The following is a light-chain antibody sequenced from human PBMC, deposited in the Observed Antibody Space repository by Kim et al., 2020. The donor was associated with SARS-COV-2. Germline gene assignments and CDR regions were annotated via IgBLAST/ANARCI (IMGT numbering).Light chain of an antibody. CDR3: QSYDSSNHVV. CDR2: EDN. J-gene: IGLJ2*01. CDR1: SGSIASNY. Sequence: KTVTISCTSSSGSIASNYVQWYQQRSGSAPTTVIYEDNQRPSGVPDRFSGSIDSSSNSASLTISGLKTEDEADYYCQSYDSSNHVVFGGGTQLTVL. V-gene: IGLV6-57*02.